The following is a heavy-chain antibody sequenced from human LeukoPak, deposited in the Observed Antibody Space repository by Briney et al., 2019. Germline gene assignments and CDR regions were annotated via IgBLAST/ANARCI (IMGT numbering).Heavy chain of an antibody. CDR3: AKDMGPYGNWFDP. CDR1: GFTFSSYS. D-gene: IGHD3-10*01. CDR2: ISSSSSYI. V-gene: IGHV3-21*04. J-gene: IGHJ5*02. Sequence: GGSLRLSCAASGFTFSSYSMNWVRQAPGKGLEWVSSISSSSSYIYYADSVKGRFTISRDNSKNTLYLQMNSLRAEDTAVYYCAKDMGPYGNWFDPWGQGTLVTVSS.